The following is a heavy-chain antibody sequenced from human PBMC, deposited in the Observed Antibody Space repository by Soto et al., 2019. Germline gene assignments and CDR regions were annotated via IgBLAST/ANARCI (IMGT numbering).Heavy chain of an antibody. D-gene: IGHD3-3*01. V-gene: IGHV1-69*06. J-gene: IGHJ5*02. CDR1: GGTFSSYA. CDR2: IIPIFGTA. Sequence: GASVKVSCKASGGTFSSYAISWVRQAPGQGLEWMGGIIPIFGTANYAQKLQGRVTITADKSTSTAYMELSSLTSEDTAVYYCTRPPSTIFSMVNGENWFDPWGQGTLVTVSS. CDR3: TRPPSTIFSMVNGENWFDP.